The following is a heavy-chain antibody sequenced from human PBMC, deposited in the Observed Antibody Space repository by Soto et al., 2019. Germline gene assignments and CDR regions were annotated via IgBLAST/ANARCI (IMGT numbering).Heavy chain of an antibody. D-gene: IGHD6-6*01. J-gene: IGHJ4*02. V-gene: IGHV3-30*18. CDR1: GFTFSSYG. CDR2: ISYDGSNK. Sequence: GGSLRLSCAASGFTFSSYGMHWVRQAPGKGLEWVAVISYDGSNKYYADSVKGRFTISRDNSKNTLYLQMNSLRAEDTAVYYCAKDLEYSSSSYFDYWGQGTLVTVSS. CDR3: AKDLEYSSSSYFDY.